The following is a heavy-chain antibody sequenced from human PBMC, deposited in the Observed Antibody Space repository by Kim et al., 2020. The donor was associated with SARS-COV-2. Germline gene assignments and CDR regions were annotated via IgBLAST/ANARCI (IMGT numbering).Heavy chain of an antibody. CDR2: IKQDGNEK. J-gene: IGHJ6*02. D-gene: IGHD2-15*01. CDR3: ARDSVVAATAYYYYGMDV. CDR1: GFTFSSYW. V-gene: IGHV3-7*03. Sequence: GGSLRLSCAASGFTFSSYWMSWVRQAPGKGLEWVANIKQDGNEKYDVDSVKGRFTISRDNAKNSLYLQMNSLRAEDTAVYYCARDSVVAATAYYYYGMDVWGQGTTVTVSS.